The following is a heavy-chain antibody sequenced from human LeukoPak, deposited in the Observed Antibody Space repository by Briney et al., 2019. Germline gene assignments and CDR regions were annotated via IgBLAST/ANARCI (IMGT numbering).Heavy chain of an antibody. V-gene: IGHV3-23*01. CDR2: ITDTGGT. CDR1: GFTFSSYT. D-gene: IGHD4-17*01. J-gene: IGHJ4*02. CDR3: AKDRTYGDPIDY. Sequence: AGGSLRLSCAASGFTFSSYTMTWFRQAPGKGLDWVAAITDTGGTYYADSVKGRFTILRDNSKNTLYLQLNSLRVEDTALYYCAKDRTYGDPIDYWGQGTLVTVSS.